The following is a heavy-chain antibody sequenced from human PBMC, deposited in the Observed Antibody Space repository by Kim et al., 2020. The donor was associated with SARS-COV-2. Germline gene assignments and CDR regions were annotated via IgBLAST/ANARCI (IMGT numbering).Heavy chain of an antibody. J-gene: IGHJ4*02. D-gene: IGHD3-16*02. CDR1: GGTFSSYA. CDR3: ARGRVGGVIVKPHYFDY. V-gene: IGHV1-69*13. CDR2: IIPIFGTA. Sequence: SVNVSCKASGGTFSSYAISWVRQAPGQGLEWMGGIIPIFGTANYAQKFQGRVTITADESTSTAYMELSSLRSEDTAVYYCARGRVGGVIVKPHYFDYWGQGTLVTVSS.